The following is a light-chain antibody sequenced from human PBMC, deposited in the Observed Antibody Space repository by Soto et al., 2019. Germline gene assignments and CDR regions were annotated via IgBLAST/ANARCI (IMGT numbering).Light chain of an antibody. Sequence: EIVLTQSPATLSVSPGESATLSCRASQSVGSDLAWYQQKPGQAPSLLIYHASTRATGIPARFSGSGSGTEFTLTISSLQSEDFAVYYCQQYNNWPPNTFGGGTKVDIK. V-gene: IGKV3-15*01. CDR3: QQYNNWPPNT. CDR1: QSVGSD. CDR2: HAS. J-gene: IGKJ4*01.